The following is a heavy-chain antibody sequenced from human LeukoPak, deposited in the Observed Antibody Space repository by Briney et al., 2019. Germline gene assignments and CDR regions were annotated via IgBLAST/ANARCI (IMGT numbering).Heavy chain of an antibody. D-gene: IGHD3-10*01. J-gene: IGHJ5*02. Sequence: SETLSLTCTVSGGSISSYYWSWIRQPPGKGLEWIGYIYYSGSTNYNPSLKSRVTISVDKSKNQFSLKLSSVTAADTAVYYCARVPITMVRGVKSNWFGPWGQETLVTVSS. CDR3: ARVPITMVRGVKSNWFGP. CDR2: IYYSGST. V-gene: IGHV4-59*12. CDR1: GGSISSYY.